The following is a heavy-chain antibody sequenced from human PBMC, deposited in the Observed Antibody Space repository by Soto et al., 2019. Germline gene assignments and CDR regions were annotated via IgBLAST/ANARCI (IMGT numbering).Heavy chain of an antibody. J-gene: IGHJ4*02. Sequence: QVQLVQSGAEVKKPGASVKVSCKASGYTFTSYGISWVRQAPGQGLEWMGWISAYNGNTNYAQKLQGRVTMTTDTSXXAAHMELRSLRSDDTAVYYCTRMQYGDYVGYYFDYWGQGTLVTVSS. D-gene: IGHD4-17*01. CDR3: TRMQYGDYVGYYFDY. CDR1: GYTFTSYG. CDR2: ISAYNGNT. V-gene: IGHV1-18*01.